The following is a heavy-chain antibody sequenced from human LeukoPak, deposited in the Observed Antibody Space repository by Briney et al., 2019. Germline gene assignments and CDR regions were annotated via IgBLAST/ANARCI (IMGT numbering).Heavy chain of an antibody. CDR1: GFTFSSYW. Sequence: PGGSLRLSCAASGFTFSSYWMSWVRQAPGKGLGRVANIKQDGSEKYYVDSVKGRFTISRDNAKNSLYLQMNSLRAEDTAVYYCAREIHEWLVGPRGAFDIWGQGTMVTVSS. J-gene: IGHJ3*02. V-gene: IGHV3-7*01. CDR2: IKQDGSEK. D-gene: IGHD6-19*01. CDR3: AREIHEWLVGPRGAFDI.